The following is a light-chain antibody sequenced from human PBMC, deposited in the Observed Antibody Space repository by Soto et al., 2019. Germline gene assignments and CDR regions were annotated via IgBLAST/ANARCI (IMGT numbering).Light chain of an antibody. Sequence: QSVLTQPASVSGSPGQSIAISCTGTSSDVGGYNYVSWYQQHPGKAPKVMIYEVTNRPSGVSDRFSGSKSGNTASLTISGLKAEDEADYYCSSFTSRHNWVFGGGTKLTVL. J-gene: IGLJ3*02. V-gene: IGLV2-14*01. CDR3: SSFTSRHNWV. CDR2: EVT. CDR1: SSDVGGYNY.